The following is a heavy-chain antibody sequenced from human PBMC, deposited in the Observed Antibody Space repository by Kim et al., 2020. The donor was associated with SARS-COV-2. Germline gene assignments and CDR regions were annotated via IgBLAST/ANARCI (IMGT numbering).Heavy chain of an antibody. CDR2: ISKDGSNK. J-gene: IGHJ4*02. V-gene: IGHV3-30*18. CDR3: AKGVWTRGALCAYDCYLDY. D-gene: IGHD3-16*01. Sequence: GGSLRLSCAASGFTFSTYGMHWVRQAPGKGPEWVAVISKDGSNKYYADSVKGRFTISRDNSKNTLFLQMDSLRPEDTAVYHCAKGVWTRGALCAYDCYLDYWGQGTLVTVSS. CDR1: GFTFSTYG.